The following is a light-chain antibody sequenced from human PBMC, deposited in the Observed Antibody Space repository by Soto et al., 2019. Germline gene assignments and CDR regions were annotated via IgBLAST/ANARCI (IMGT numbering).Light chain of an antibody. V-gene: IGKV3-11*01. CDR2: DAS. CDR1: RSVSSY. J-gene: IGKJ5*01. CDR3: QQRSNWPIT. Sequence: EIGLPRSPSTLSLSPGESATLSCRATRSVSSYLAWYQQKPGQAPRLLIYDASSRPTDIPARFSGSGSGTDFTLTISSLEPEDFALYYCQQRSNWPITLGQGTRLEIK.